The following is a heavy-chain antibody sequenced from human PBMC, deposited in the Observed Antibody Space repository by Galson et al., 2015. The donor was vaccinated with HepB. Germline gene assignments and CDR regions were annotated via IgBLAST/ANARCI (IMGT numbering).Heavy chain of an antibody. Sequence: SLRLSCAASGFTFSSYTMNWVRQAPGKGLEWVSSISSSSNLIHYAGSVRGRFTISRDNAKDSLFLQMNSLRAEDTAVYYCSRNWSDDYETFDFWGQGTLVTVSS. J-gene: IGHJ4*02. CDR3: SRNWSDDYETFDF. V-gene: IGHV3-21*01. CDR2: ISSSSNLI. CDR1: GFTFSSYT. D-gene: IGHD4-17*01.